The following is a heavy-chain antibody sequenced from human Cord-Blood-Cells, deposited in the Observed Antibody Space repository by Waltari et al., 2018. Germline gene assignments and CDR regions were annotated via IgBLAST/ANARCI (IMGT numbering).Heavy chain of an antibody. CDR2: INHSGST. CDR1: GGSFSGYY. V-gene: IGHV4-34*01. Sequence: QVQLQQWGAGLLKPSETLSLTCAVYGGSFSGYYWSWIRQPPGKGLEWIGEINHSGSTNYNQSLKSRVTISVDTSKNQFSLQLSSVTAADTAVYYCAKGNYSGSYFDYWGQGTLVTVSS. D-gene: IGHD1-26*01. CDR3: AKGNYSGSYFDY. J-gene: IGHJ4*02.